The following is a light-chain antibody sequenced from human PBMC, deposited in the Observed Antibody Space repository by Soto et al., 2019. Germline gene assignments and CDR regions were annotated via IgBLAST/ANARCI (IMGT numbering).Light chain of an antibody. Sequence: DIQMTQSPSSLSASVGDRVTITCQASQDISIYLNWYQQKSGKAPNLLIYDSSNLETGAPSRFSGSGSGTDFTFTISSLQPEDFATYYCQQYASLPLTFGGGTKVEIK. V-gene: IGKV1-33*01. J-gene: IGKJ4*01. CDR2: DSS. CDR1: QDISIY. CDR3: QQYASLPLT.